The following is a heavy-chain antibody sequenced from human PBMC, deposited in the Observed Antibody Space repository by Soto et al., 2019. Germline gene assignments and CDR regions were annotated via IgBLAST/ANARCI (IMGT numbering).Heavy chain of an antibody. Sequence: QVQLQESGPGLVRPSQTLSLTCDASGASVKTGGYYWTWIRQHPEKGLEWIGYINYSGTTYNPSLKSRAFLSLDMSKNQFSLNLTSVTAADTAVYYCATNRGYDFYYPDSWGQGILVTVSS. V-gene: IGHV4-31*11. D-gene: IGHD3-3*01. CDR2: INYSGTT. CDR3: ATNRGYDFYYPDS. J-gene: IGHJ4*02. CDR1: GASVKTGGYY.